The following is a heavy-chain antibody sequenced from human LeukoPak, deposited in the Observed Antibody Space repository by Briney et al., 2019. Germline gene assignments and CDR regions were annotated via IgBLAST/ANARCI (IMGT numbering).Heavy chain of an antibody. CDR3: ARGHSSSWSSFDY. V-gene: IGHV3-30*03. D-gene: IGHD6-13*01. J-gene: IGHJ4*02. CDR1: GFTVSSNY. Sequence: GGSLRLSCAASGFTVSSNYMSWVRQAPGKGLEWVAVISYDGSNKYYADSVKGRFTISRDNSKNTLYLQMNSLRAEDTAVYYCARGHSSSWSSFDYWGQGTLVTVSS. CDR2: ISYDGSNK.